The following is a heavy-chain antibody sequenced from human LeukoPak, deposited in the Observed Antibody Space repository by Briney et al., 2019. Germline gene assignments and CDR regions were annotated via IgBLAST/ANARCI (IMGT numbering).Heavy chain of an antibody. D-gene: IGHD6-13*01. CDR2: INHDGRET. CDR1: GFIFRYFW. V-gene: IGHV3-7*01. Sequence: GGSLRLSCLGSGFIFRYFWMSWVRQAPGKGLERVTNINHDGRETYYADSVKGRFIISRDNAKDSLYLQMNSLRAEDAAVYYCAKGYIIAGRQWYLDLWGRGTLVGVSS. J-gene: IGHJ2*01. CDR3: AKGYIIAGRQWYLDL.